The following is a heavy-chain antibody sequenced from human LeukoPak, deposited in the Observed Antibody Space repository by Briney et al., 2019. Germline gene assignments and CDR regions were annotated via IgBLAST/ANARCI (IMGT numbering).Heavy chain of an antibody. J-gene: IGHJ3*02. V-gene: IGHV3-66*01. CDR3: ASGGDGYKRNHDAFDI. D-gene: IGHD5-24*01. Sequence: GGSLRLSCAASGFTFSSYAMSWVRQAPGKGLEWVSVIYSGGSTYYADSVKGRFTISRDNSKNTLYLQMNSLRAEDTAVYYCASGGDGYKRNHDAFDIWGQGTMVTVSS. CDR2: IYSGGST. CDR1: GFTFSSYA.